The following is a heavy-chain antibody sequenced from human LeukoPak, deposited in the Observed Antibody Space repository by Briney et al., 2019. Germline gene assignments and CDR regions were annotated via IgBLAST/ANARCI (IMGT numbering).Heavy chain of an antibody. CDR1: GFTFSTYW. CDR3: ARDYAGSPDY. J-gene: IGHJ4*02. CDR2: INGDGSTT. D-gene: IGHD3-10*01. V-gene: IGHV3-74*03. Sequence: GGSLRLSCTASGFTFSTYWINWVRQSPGKGLGWAALINGDGSTTTHADSVKGRFTISRDNAKNTAYLQMNSLRDEDTAVYFCARDYAGSPDYWGQGTLVTVSA.